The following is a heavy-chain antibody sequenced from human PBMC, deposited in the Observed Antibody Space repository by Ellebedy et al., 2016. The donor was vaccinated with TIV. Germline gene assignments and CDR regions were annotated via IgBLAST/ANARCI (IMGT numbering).Heavy chain of an antibody. CDR1: GFVFSDSA. CDR3: ASSPSQGY. J-gene: IGHJ4*02. CDR2: IYSGGNT. Sequence: GESLKISCAASGFVFSDSAMQWVRQAPGKGLEWVSVIYSGGNTFYAESVKGRFTISRDSSQNTLYLQMDSLRAEDTAVYYCASSPSQGYWGQGTLVTVSS. V-gene: IGHV3-53*01.